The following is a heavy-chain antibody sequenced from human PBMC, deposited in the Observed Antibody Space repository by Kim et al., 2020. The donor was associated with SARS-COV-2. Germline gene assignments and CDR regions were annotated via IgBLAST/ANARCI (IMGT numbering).Heavy chain of an antibody. CDR2: ISWNSGSI. Sequence: GGSLRLSCAASGFTFGDYAMHWVRQAPGKGLEWVSGISWNSGSIGYADSVKGRFTISRDNAKNSLYLQMNSLRAEDTALYYCAKRESYNWNDVGYYFDYWGQGTLVTVSS. D-gene: IGHD1-1*01. V-gene: IGHV3-9*01. CDR1: GFTFGDYA. CDR3: AKRESYNWNDVGYYFDY. J-gene: IGHJ4*02.